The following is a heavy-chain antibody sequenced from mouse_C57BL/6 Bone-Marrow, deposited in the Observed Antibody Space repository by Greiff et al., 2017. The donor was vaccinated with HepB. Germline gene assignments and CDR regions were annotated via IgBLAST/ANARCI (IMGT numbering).Heavy chain of an antibody. J-gene: IGHJ2*01. CDR2: ISDGGSYT. V-gene: IGHV5-4*01. CDR1: GFTFSSYA. D-gene: IGHD2-3*01. Sequence: EVMLVESGGGLVKPGGSLKLSCAASGFTFSSYAMSWVRQTPEKRLEWVATISDGGSYTYYPDNVKGRFTISRDNAKNNLYLQMSHLKSEDTAMYYCARDEMGVYYFDYWGQGTTLTVSS. CDR3: ARDEMGVYYFDY.